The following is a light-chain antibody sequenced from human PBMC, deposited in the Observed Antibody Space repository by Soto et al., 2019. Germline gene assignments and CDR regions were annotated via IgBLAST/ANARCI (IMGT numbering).Light chain of an antibody. CDR2: AAS. CDR3: QQYYSYPLT. J-gene: IGKJ4*01. Sequence: AIRMTQSPSSFSASTGDRVTITCRASQGISSYLDCYQQKPGKAPKLLIYAASTLQSGVPSRFSGSGSGTDFTLTISCLQSEDFATYFCQQYYSYPLTFGGGTKVEIK. CDR1: QGISSY. V-gene: IGKV1-8*01.